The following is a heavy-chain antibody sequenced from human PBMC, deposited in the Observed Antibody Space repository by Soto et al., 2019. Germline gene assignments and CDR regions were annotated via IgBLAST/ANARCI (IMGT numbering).Heavy chain of an antibody. D-gene: IGHD3-10*01. Sequence: QVELQESGPGLVKPSETLSLTCSVSGDSVSSSSQYWSWIRQPPGKRLEWLGYASYSGSTNYNPSLKSRLTISVDTSKNQCSLKLSSVTAADTAVYYCARGPSTYSGSYYRARWFDPWGQGTLVTVSS. CDR3: ARGPSTYSGSYYRARWFDP. J-gene: IGHJ5*02. V-gene: IGHV4-61*01. CDR2: ASYSGST. CDR1: GDSVSSSSQY.